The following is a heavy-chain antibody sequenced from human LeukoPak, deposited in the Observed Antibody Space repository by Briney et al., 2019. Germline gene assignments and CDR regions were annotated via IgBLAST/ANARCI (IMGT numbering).Heavy chain of an antibody. J-gene: IGHJ4*02. CDR2: ISGSGSRP. CDR1: GFTSSSYA. CDR3: AKAEVQWLVLFRYFDY. V-gene: IGHV3-23*01. D-gene: IGHD6-19*01. Sequence: PAGGSLRLSCAGSGFTSSSYAMSWIRQAPGKGLEWVSGISGSGSRPYSADSVKGRFTISRDNSKNTLYLQMNSLKAEDTAVYYCAKAEVQWLVLFRYFDYWGQGTLVTVSS.